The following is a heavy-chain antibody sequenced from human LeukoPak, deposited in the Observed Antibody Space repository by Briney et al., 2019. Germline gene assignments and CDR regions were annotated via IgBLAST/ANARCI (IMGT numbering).Heavy chain of an antibody. Sequence: GGSLRLSCAASGFSFSDSTMNWVRQAPGKELEWVSSISSSSSYIYYADSVKGRFTISRDNANTSLYLQMNSLRAEDTAVFYCAREADGYNSNWLDSWGQGTLVTVSS. CDR2: ISSSSSYI. CDR1: GFSFSDST. J-gene: IGHJ5*01. V-gene: IGHV3-21*01. D-gene: IGHD5-24*01. CDR3: AREADGYNSNWLDS.